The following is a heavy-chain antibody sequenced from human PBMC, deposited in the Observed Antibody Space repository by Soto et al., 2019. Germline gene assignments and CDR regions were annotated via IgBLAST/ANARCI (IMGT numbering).Heavy chain of an antibody. CDR3: ARHEGNGNVWPLDY. CDR2: IHYSGST. D-gene: IGHD2-8*01. Sequence: ETLSLTCTVSGDSIGTTHSYWAWIRQSPGKGLEWIGNIHYSGSTYYMPSLRSRVTLSVDTSKNQFSLRLTSVTAEDTAVYYCARHEGNGNVWPLDYWGQGIPVTVSS. CDR1: GDSIGTTHSY. J-gene: IGHJ4*02. V-gene: IGHV4-39*01.